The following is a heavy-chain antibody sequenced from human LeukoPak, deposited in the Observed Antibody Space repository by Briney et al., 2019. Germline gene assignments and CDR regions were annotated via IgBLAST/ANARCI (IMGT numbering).Heavy chain of an antibody. CDR3: ARARNYYGSGSYYNRYFDL. V-gene: IGHV4-59*01. CDR1: GGSISSYY. Sequence: KPSETLSLTCTVSGGSISSYYWSWIRQPPGKGLEWIGYIYYSGSTNYNPSLKSRVTISVDTSKNQFSLKLSSVTAADTAVYYCARARNYYGSGSYYNRYFDLWGRGTLVTVSS. J-gene: IGHJ2*01. D-gene: IGHD3-10*01. CDR2: IYYSGST.